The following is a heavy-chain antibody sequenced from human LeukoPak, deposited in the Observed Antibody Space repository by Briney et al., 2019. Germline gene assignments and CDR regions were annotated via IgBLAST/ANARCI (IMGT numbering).Heavy chain of an antibody. CDR2: ISSSSSYI. CDR1: GFTFSSYS. D-gene: IGHD2-21*02. CDR3: ARQYCAGDCYYDAFDI. J-gene: IGHJ3*02. Sequence: GGSLRLSCAASGFTFSSYSMNWVRQAPGKGLEWVSSISSSSSYIYYADSVKGRFTISRDNAKNLLFLQMNSLRAEDAAVYYCARQYCAGDCYYDAFDIWGQGTMVTVSS. V-gene: IGHV3-21*01.